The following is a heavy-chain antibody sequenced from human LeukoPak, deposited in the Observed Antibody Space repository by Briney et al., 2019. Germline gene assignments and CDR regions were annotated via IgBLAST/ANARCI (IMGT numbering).Heavy chain of an antibody. D-gene: IGHD5-12*01. CDR3: ARDPSNSGYDYLYYFDY. CDR1: GYTFTSYD. V-gene: IGHV1-2*02. J-gene: IGHJ4*02. Sequence: ASVKVSCKASGYTFTSYDISWVRQAPGQGLEWMGWINPDNGGTNYAQKFQGRVTMTRDMSISTAYMELSRLRSDDTAVYYCARDPSNSGYDYLYYFDYWGQGTLVTVSS. CDR2: INPDNGGT.